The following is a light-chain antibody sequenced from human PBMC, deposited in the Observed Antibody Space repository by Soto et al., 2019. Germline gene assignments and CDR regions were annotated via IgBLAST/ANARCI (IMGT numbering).Light chain of an antibody. Sequence: AIRMTQSPSSLSASTGDRDTITCRASQGISSYLAWYQQKPGKAPKLLIYAASTLQSGDTSRFSGSGSGTDFTLIICCLQSEDFATYYCQQYYSYPITFGQGTRLEIK. CDR1: QGISSY. J-gene: IGKJ5*01. CDR2: AAS. V-gene: IGKV1-8*01. CDR3: QQYYSYPIT.